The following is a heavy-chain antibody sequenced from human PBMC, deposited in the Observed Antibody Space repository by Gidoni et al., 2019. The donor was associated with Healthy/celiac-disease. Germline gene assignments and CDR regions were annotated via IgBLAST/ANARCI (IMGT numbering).Heavy chain of an antibody. CDR1: GFTFSNAW. D-gene: IGHD3-9*01. CDR3: TTDAYFDWLHGIN. Sequence: EVQLVESGGGLVKPGGSLRLSCAASGFTFSNAWMSWVRQAPGKGLEWVGRIKSKTDGGTTDYAAPVKGRFTISRDDSKNTLYLQMNSLKTEDTAVYYCTTDAYFDWLHGINWGQGTLVTVSS. V-gene: IGHV3-15*01. J-gene: IGHJ4*02. CDR2: IKSKTDGGTT.